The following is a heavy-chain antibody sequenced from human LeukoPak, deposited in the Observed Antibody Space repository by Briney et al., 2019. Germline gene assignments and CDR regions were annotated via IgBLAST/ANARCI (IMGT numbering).Heavy chain of an antibody. D-gene: IGHD3-3*01. CDR1: GFTFSSYE. Sequence: GGSLRLSCAASGFTFSSYEMNWVRQAPGKGLEWVSYISSSGSTIYYADSVKGRFTISRDNAKNSLYLQMNSLRGEDTAVYYCARDFKGGGDFWSGYYTWYFDYWGQGTLVTVSS. CDR3: ARDFKGGGDFWSGYYTWYFDY. J-gene: IGHJ4*02. V-gene: IGHV3-48*03. CDR2: ISSSGSTI.